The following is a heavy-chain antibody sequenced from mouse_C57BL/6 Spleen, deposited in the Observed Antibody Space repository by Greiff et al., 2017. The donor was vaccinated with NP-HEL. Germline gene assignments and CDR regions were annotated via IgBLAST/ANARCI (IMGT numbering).Heavy chain of an antibody. J-gene: IGHJ1*03. CDR2: INPNNGGT. Sequence: EVQLQQSGPELVKPGASVKIPCKASGYTFTDYNMDWVKQSHGKSLEWIGDINPNNGGTIYNQKFKGKATLTVDKSSSTAYMELRSLTSEDTAVYYLARSCGSSSYWYFDVWGTGTTVTVSS. D-gene: IGHD1-1*01. V-gene: IGHV1-18*01. CDR3: ARSCGSSSYWYFDV. CDR1: GYTFTDYN.